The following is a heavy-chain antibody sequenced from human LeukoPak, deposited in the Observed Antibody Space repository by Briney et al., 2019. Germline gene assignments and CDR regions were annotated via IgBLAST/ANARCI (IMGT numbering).Heavy chain of an antibody. Sequence: GGSLRLSCAASGFTFDDYTMHWVRQAPGKGLEWVSLITWDGGSTYYADSVKGRFTISRDNSKNSLYLQMNSLRAEDTAVYYCAELGITMIGGVWGKGTTVTISS. CDR1: GFTFDDYT. CDR2: ITWDGGST. J-gene: IGHJ6*04. V-gene: IGHV3-43*01. CDR3: AELGITMIGGV. D-gene: IGHD3-10*02.